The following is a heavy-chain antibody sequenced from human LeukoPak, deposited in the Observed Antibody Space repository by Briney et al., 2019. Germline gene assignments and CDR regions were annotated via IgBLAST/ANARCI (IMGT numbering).Heavy chain of an antibody. CDR2: IYYSGST. V-gene: IGHV4-59*01. J-gene: IGHJ6*03. CDR1: GGSISSYY. D-gene: IGHD6-13*01. Sequence: PSETLSLTCTVYGGSISSYYWSWVRQPPGKGLEWIGYIYYSGSTNYNPSLKSRVTISVDTSKNQFSLKLSSVTAADTAVYYCARIYGSNWPNYYYYMDVWGKGTTVTISS. CDR3: ARIYGSNWPNYYYYMDV.